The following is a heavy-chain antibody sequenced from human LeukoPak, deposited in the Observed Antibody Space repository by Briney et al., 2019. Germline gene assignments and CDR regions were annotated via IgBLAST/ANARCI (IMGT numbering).Heavy chain of an antibody. CDR3: AREIATAATGAFDI. CDR1: GFTFSNYW. D-gene: IGHD6-13*01. CDR2: INSDGSST. Sequence: PGGSLRLSCAASGFTFSNYWMHWVRHAPGKGLVWVSRINSDGSSTRYADSVKGRFTISRDNAKNTLYPQMNSLRAEDTAVYCCAREIATAATGAFDIWGQGTMVTVSS. V-gene: IGHV3-74*01. J-gene: IGHJ3*02.